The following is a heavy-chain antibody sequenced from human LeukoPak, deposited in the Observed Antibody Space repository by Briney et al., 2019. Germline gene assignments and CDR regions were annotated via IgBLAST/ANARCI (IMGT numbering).Heavy chain of an antibody. CDR1: GGTFSSYA. D-gene: IGHD2-2*01. CDR2: IIPIFGTA. CDR3: AAVVPAVMGYFDY. J-gene: IGHJ4*02. Sequence: ASVKVSCKASGGTFSSYAISWVRQAPGQGLEWMGGIIPIFGTANYAQKFQGRVTITADESTSTAYMELSSLGSEDTAVYYCAAVVPAVMGYFDYWGQGTLVTVSS. V-gene: IGHV1-69*13.